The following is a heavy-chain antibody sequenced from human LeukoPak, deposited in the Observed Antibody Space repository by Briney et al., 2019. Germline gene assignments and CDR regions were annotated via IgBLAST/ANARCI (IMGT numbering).Heavy chain of an antibody. J-gene: IGHJ4*02. CDR1: GFTFSSYG. V-gene: IGHV3-33*01. Sequence: GRSLRLSCAASGFTFSSYGMHWVRQAPGKGLEWVAVIWYDGSNKYYADSLKGRFTISRDNSKNTLYLQMNSLRAEDTAVYYCARDWSGYLDYWGQGTLVTVSS. CDR3: ARDWSGYLDY. D-gene: IGHD3-3*01. CDR2: IWYDGSNK.